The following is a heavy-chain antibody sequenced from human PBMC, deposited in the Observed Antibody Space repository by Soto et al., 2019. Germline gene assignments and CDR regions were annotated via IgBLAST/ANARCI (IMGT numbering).Heavy chain of an antibody. CDR1: GASMTSSH. J-gene: IGHJ4*02. Sequence: PSETLSLTCSVSGASMTSSHWSWIRQPPGKELEWIGYVYYSGSTNYNRSLKGRVTISLDTSKNVFSLNLKSVTAADTAVYYCVKEGEWVGENYFDNWGQGIPVTVSS. CDR3: VKEGEWVGENYFDN. D-gene: IGHD3-10*01. CDR2: VYYSGST. V-gene: IGHV4-59*01.